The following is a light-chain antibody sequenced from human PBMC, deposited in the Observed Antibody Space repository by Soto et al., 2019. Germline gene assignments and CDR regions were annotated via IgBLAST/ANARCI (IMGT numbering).Light chain of an antibody. Sequence: SYELTQPPSVSVAPGKTAGITCGGNSIGTKSVQWYQQKPGQAPVLVIFYDNDRPSGIPERFSGSNSGNTATLTISRVEAGDEADYYCQVWDSSSDQWVFGGGTKLTVL. CDR3: QVWDSSSDQWV. CDR1: SIGTKS. CDR2: YDN. J-gene: IGLJ3*02. V-gene: IGLV3-21*04.